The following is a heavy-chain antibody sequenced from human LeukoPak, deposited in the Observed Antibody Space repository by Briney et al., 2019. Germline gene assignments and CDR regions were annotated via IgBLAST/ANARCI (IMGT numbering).Heavy chain of an antibody. CDR3: ARAGNMVTSQNWFDP. CDR1: GYTFTGYY. Sequence: ASVKVSCKASGYTFTGYYMHWVRQAPGQGLEWMGWINPNSGGTNYAQKFQGRVTMTRDMSISTAYMELSRLRSDDTAVYYCARAGNMVTSQNWFDPWGQGTLVTVSS. V-gene: IGHV1-2*02. J-gene: IGHJ5*02. D-gene: IGHD5-18*01. CDR2: INPNSGGT.